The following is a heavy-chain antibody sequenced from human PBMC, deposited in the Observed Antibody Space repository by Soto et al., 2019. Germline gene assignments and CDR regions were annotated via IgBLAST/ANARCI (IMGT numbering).Heavy chain of an antibody. CDR2: IHSDGSST. CDR1: GFTFSYYW. CDR3: ARGDRGAFDL. J-gene: IGHJ3*01. V-gene: IGHV3-74*01. Sequence: EVQLVESGGGLVRPGGSLRLSCAASGFTFSYYWMHWVRQAPGKGLVWVSRIHSDGSSTTYADFVKGRFIISRDNARKTGDLQMNSVRVEDTAVYYCARGDRGAFDLWGQGTVVTVSS. D-gene: IGHD1-26*01.